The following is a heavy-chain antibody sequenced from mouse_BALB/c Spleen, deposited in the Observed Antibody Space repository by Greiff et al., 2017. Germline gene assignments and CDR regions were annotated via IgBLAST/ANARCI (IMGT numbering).Heavy chain of an antibody. CDR1: GFTFSSFG. J-gene: IGHJ2*01. CDR3: ARGGYGNYFDY. V-gene: IGHV5-17*02. CDR2: ISSGSSTI. D-gene: IGHD2-1*01. Sequence: EVKLVESGGGLVQPGGSRKLSCAASGFTFSSFGMHWVRQAPEKGLEWVAYISSGSSTIYYADTVKGRFTISRDNPKNTLFLQMTSLRSEDTAMYYCARGGYGNYFDYWGQGTTLTVSS.